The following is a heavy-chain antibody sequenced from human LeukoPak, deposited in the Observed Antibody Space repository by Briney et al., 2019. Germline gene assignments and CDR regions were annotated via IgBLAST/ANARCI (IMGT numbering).Heavy chain of an antibody. CDR3: ARAKITMVRGVIYYYYGMDV. CDR1: GYTFTIYG. D-gene: IGHD3-10*01. CDR2: ISAYNGNT. J-gene: IGHJ6*02. Sequence: ASVKVSFKASGYTFTIYGISWVRQAPGQGLEWMGWISAYNGNTNYAQKLQGRVTMTTDTSTSTAYMELRSLRSDDTAVYYCARAKITMVRGVIYYYYGMDVWGQGTTVTVSS. V-gene: IGHV1-18*01.